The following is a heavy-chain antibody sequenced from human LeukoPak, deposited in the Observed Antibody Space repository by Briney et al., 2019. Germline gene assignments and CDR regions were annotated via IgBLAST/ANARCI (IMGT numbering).Heavy chain of an antibody. D-gene: IGHD6-19*01. CDR1: GFTFDDYT. J-gene: IGHJ4*02. CDR3: ARDLLSGWGS. V-gene: IGHV3-43*01. CDR2: ISWDGGST. Sequence: GGSLRLSCAASGFTFDDYTMHWVRQAPGKGLEWVSLISWDGGSTYYADSVKGRFTISRDNAKNTLYLQMNSLRAEDTAVYYCARDLLSGWGSWGQGTLVTVSS.